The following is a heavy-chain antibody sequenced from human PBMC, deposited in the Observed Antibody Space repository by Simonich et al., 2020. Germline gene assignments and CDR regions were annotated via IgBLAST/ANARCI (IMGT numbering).Heavy chain of an antibody. D-gene: IGHD3-10*01. CDR2: INPNSGGT. J-gene: IGHJ6*02. CDR3: ARVPGIYYYYGMDV. V-gene: IGHV1-2*06. Sequence: GAEVKKPGASVKVSCKASGYTFTGYDMNWVRQATGQGLEWMGRINPNSGGTNYAQKFQGRVNMTRDTSISTANMELSRLRSDDTAVYYCARVPGIYYYYGMDVWGQGTTVTVSS. CDR1: GYTFTGYD.